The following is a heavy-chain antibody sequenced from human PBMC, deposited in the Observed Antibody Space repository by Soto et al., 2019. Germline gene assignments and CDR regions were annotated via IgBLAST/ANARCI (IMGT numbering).Heavy chain of an antibody. V-gene: IGHV1-69*06. Sequence: QVQLVQSGAEVKKPGSSVKVSCKASGGTFSSYAISWVRQAPGQGLEWMGGIIPIFGTANYAQKFQGRVTITADKSTSTAYMELSSLRSEDTAMYYCARSGDTAMVTGYFDYWGQGTLVTVSS. CDR2: IIPIFGTA. CDR3: ARSGDTAMVTGYFDY. J-gene: IGHJ4*02. D-gene: IGHD5-18*01. CDR1: GGTFSSYA.